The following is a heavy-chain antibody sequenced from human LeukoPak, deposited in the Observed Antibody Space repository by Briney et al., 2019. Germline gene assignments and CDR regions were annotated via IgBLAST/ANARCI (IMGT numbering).Heavy chain of an antibody. J-gene: IGHJ3*02. CDR1: GFTFSSYD. V-gene: IGHV3-13*04. CDR3: ARGLYYYDSSGYYGDTFDI. Sequence: GGSLRLSCAASGFTFSSYDMHRVRRATGRGLEWVSGIGTTGDTYYPGSVKGRFTISRENAKNSLYLQMNSLSAGDTAVYYCARGLYYYDSSGYYGDTFDIWGQGTMVTVSS. D-gene: IGHD3-22*01. CDR2: IGTTGDT.